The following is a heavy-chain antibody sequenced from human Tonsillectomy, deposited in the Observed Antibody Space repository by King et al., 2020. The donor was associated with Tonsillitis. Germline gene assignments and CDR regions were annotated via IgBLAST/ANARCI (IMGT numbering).Heavy chain of an antibody. CDR1: GYSFANHW. V-gene: IGHV5-51*01. J-gene: IGHJ6*04. CDR3: ARLGEGVSTSPFRLGPYDYYYYGMDV. Sequence: EAQLVQSGAEVKKPGESLRISCKGSGYSFANHWIVWVRQMPGKGLEWMGIIYPGDSDTRYSPSFQGQVTISADKSITTAYLQWSSLKASDTAMYYCARLGEGVSTSPFRLGPYDYYYYGMDVWGKGTTVTVSS. D-gene: IGHD2-2*01. CDR2: IYPGDSDT.